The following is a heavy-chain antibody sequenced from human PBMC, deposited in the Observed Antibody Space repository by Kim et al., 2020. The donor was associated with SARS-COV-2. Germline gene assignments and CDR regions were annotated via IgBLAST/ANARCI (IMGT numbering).Heavy chain of an antibody. D-gene: IGHD6-19*01. CDR1: GDSISSYY. CDR3: ARDSGWLQPIDS. Sequence: SETLSLTCTASGDSISSYYWSWIRQPPGKGLEWIGHIYYSGSTNYNPSLKSRVTISLDTSKNQFSLKLSSVTAADTAMYYCARDSGWLQPIDSWGQGTLV. V-gene: IGHV4-59*13. J-gene: IGHJ4*02. CDR2: IYYSGST.